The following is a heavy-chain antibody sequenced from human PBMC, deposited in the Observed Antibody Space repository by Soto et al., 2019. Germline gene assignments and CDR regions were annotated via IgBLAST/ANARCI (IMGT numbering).Heavy chain of an antibody. V-gene: IGHV3-74*01. CDR2: IDRDGSGT. Sequence: GGSLRLSCAASGLTLRGHWMHWVRQAPGEGLVWVSRIDRDGSGTSYADSVKGRFTISRDDAKNILYLQMNNLRAEDTAVYYCRGIFDSWGQGTLVTVSS. CDR1: GLTLRGHW. J-gene: IGHJ4*02. CDR3: RGIFDS. D-gene: IGHD1-20*01.